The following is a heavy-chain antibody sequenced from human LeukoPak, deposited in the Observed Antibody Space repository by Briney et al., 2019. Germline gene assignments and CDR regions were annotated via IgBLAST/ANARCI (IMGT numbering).Heavy chain of an antibody. CDR2: IDHSGNT. J-gene: IGHJ4*02. D-gene: IGHD3-10*01. CDR1: DGSMRSRSSGYH. CDR3: AKTFYYGSGSPFDD. Sequence: SETLSLTCTVSDGSMRSRSSGYHWRWIRQPPGKGLEWIGTIDHSGNTYNNPSLKSRVTISVDTSKNQYSMKLRSVTAADTAVYYCAKTFYYGSGSPFDDWGQGTLVTVSS. V-gene: IGHV4-39*01.